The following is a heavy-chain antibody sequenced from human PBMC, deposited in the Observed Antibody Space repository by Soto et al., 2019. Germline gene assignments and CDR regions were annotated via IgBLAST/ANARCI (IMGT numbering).Heavy chain of an antibody. CDR2: ISGSGGST. V-gene: IGHV3-23*01. CDR1: GFTFSSYA. CDR3: AKEHYGSGSYYNSPFDY. J-gene: IGHJ4*02. Sequence: GGSLRLSCAASGFTFSSYAMSWVRQAPGKGLEWVSAISGSGGSTYYADSVKGRFTISRDNSKNTLYLQMNSLRAEDTAVYYCAKEHYGSGSYYNSPFDYWGQGTLVTVSS. D-gene: IGHD3-10*01.